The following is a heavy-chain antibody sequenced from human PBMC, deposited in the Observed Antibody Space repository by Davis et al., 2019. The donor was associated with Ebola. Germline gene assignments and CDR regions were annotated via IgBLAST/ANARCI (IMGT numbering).Heavy chain of an antibody. CDR3: ATLRRTVTGMDDAFDI. J-gene: IGHJ3*02. V-gene: IGHV5-10-1*01. D-gene: IGHD4-11*01. CDR2: IDPSDSYT. CDR1: GYSFTSYW. Sequence: GESLKISCKGSGYSFTSYWISWVRQMPGKGLEWMGRIDPSDSYTNYSPSFQGHVTISADKSISTAYLQWSNLKASDTAMYYCATLRRTVTGMDDAFDIWGQGTMVTVS.